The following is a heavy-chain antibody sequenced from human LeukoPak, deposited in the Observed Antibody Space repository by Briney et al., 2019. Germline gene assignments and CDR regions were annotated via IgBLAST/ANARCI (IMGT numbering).Heavy chain of an antibody. Sequence: GGSLRLSCAASGFTLSSYEMHWVRQAPGKGLEWVSYISESGRTRYYADSVKGRFTISRDNAKNSLYLQMNSLRAEDTAVYYCASMRGYSYGYYGYFDYWGQGTLVTVSS. CDR2: ISESGRTR. CDR1: GFTLSSYE. CDR3: ASMRGYSYGYYGYFDY. D-gene: IGHD5-18*01. J-gene: IGHJ4*02. V-gene: IGHV3-48*03.